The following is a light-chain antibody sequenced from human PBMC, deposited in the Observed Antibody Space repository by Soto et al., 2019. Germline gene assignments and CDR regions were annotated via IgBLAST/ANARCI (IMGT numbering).Light chain of an antibody. CDR2: AAS. CDR3: QQLDSYPLT. Sequence: DIQLTQSPSLLSASVGDRVTITCRASQGIKNYLGWYQYNPGKAPKLLIYAASTLQSGVPSRFSGSGSGTEFTLTINSLQPEDFATYYCQQLDSYPLTFGGGTRVEIK. V-gene: IGKV1-9*01. CDR1: QGIKNY. J-gene: IGKJ4*01.